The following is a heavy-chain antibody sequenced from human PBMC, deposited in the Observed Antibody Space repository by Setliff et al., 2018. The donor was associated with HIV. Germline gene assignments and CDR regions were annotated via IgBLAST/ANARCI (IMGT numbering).Heavy chain of an antibody. Sequence: SVKVSCKASGGTFSSYAISWVRQAPGQGLEWMGGIIPILGTANYAQKFQGRVTITADESTSTAYMELSSLRSEDTAVYYCARGGDSGSYYLNAFDIWGQGTMVTVSS. CDR3: ARGGDSGSYYLNAFDI. V-gene: IGHV1-69*13. CDR2: IIPILGTA. J-gene: IGHJ3*02. CDR1: GGTFSSYA. D-gene: IGHD1-26*01.